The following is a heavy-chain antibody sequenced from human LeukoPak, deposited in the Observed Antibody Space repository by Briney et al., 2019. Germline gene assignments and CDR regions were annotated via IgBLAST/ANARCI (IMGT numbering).Heavy chain of an antibody. D-gene: IGHD3-10*02. Sequence: GGSLRLSCAASGFTFSSYWMHWVRQAPGKGLEWVSRINPGESDKAYADSVKGRSTISRDNAKSTLYLQMNSLRVEDTAVYYCARDRVATIFTYHPMFDSWGPGTLVTVSS. CDR3: ARDRVATIFTYHPMFDS. CDR1: GFTFSSYW. J-gene: IGHJ5*01. V-gene: IGHV3-74*01. CDR2: INPGESDK.